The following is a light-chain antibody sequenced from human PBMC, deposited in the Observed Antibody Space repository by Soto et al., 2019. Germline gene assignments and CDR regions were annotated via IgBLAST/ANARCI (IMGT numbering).Light chain of an antibody. Sequence: QSVLTQPASVSASPGQSITTSCTGTSSDVGSYNLVSWYQQHPGKAPKLMIYEGSKRPSGVSNRFSGSKSGNTASLTISGLQAEEEADYYCCSYAGSSFYVFGTGTKVTVL. V-gene: IGLV2-23*01. CDR3: CSYAGSSFYV. J-gene: IGLJ1*01. CDR2: EGS. CDR1: SSDVGSYNL.